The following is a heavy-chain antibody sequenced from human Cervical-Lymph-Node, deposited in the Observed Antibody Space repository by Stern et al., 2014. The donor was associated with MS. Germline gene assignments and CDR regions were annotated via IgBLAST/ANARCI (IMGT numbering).Heavy chain of an antibody. J-gene: IGHJ4*02. Sequence: VQLVESGAEVKKPGASVKVSCKASGYTFTNYDINWVRQATGQGLECMGLMNPNSGNTGYAQKFQGRVTMTRNTSISTAYMELSSLRSEDTAVYYCARADVGNFWSGYRQGATDYWGQGTLVTVSS. D-gene: IGHD3-3*01. CDR1: GYTFTNYD. CDR2: MNPNSGNT. CDR3: ARADVGNFWSGYRQGATDY. V-gene: IGHV1-8*01.